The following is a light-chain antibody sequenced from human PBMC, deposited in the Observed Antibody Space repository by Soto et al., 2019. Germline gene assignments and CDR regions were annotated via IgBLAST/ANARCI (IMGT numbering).Light chain of an antibody. CDR1: QSVSSY. J-gene: IGKJ1*01. CDR2: DAS. CDR3: QQRSNWPWR. V-gene: IGKV3-11*01. Sequence: EIVLTQSPATLSLSPGERATLSCRASQSVSSYLAWYQQKPGQAPRLLIYDASNRATGIPARFSGSGSGTDFTLTISGLEPEDFAVYYCQQRSNWPWRFGQGTKVEIK.